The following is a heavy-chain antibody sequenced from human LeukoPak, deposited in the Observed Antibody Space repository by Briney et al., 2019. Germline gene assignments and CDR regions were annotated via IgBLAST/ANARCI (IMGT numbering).Heavy chain of an antibody. J-gene: IGHJ5*02. Sequence: SQTLSLTCTVSGGSLSSGAYYWNWIRQHPGKGLEWIGYINYSGSTYYNPSPKSRVTISVDTSKNQFSLKLSSVTAADTAVDYCARGPGRNWFDPGGQG. V-gene: IGHV4-31*03. CDR2: INYSGST. CDR1: GGSLSSGAYY. CDR3: ARGPGRNWFDP.